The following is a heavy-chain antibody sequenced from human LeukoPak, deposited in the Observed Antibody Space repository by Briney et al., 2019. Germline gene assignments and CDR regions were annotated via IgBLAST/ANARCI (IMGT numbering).Heavy chain of an antibody. D-gene: IGHD3-3*01. J-gene: IGHJ4*02. CDR3: ARSNVSFWSGYYGDY. Sequence: ASVKVSCKASGGTFDTFAISWVRQAPGQGLEWMGRVISALGKANYAEKFQDRVTITADNTTTTAYMELSSLRSEDTAVYYCARSNVSFWSGYYGDYWGQGTLVTVSS. V-gene: IGHV1-69*04. CDR1: GGTFDTFA. CDR2: VISALGKA.